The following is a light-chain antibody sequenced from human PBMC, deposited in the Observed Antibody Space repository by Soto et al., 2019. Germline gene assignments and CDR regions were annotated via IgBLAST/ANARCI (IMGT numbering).Light chain of an antibody. CDR3: QQSYSSPLT. CDR2: AAA. CDR1: QSISSY. V-gene: IGKV1-39*01. Sequence: DTQMTQSPSSLSASVGDRVTITCRASQSISSYLNWYQQKPGKAPKLLIYAAANLQSGVPSRFSGSASGTDFTLTISNLQPEDFATYYGQQSYSSPLTCGGGTKVEIK. J-gene: IGKJ4*01.